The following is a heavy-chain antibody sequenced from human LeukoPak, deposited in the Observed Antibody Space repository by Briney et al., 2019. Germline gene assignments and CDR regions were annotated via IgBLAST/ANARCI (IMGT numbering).Heavy chain of an antibody. Sequence: GGSLRLSCAVAGFNFWSTGMSWVRQAPGKGLEWVSLISWDGGSTYYADSVKGRFTISRDNSKNSLYLQMNSLRAEDTALYYCAKPYSSGWYQPQTRPFDIWGQGTMVTVSS. D-gene: IGHD6-19*01. V-gene: IGHV3-43D*03. CDR2: ISWDGGST. CDR3: AKPYSSGWYQPQTRPFDI. CDR1: GFNFWSTG. J-gene: IGHJ3*02.